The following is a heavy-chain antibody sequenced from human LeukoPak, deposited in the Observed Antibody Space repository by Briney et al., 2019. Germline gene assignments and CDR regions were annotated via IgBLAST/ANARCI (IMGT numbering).Heavy chain of an antibody. CDR2: IKEDGSEK. V-gene: IGHV3-7*01. J-gene: IGHJ4*02. D-gene: IGHD3-22*01. Sequence: GGPLRLSCAASGFTFSTYWMSWVRKAPGKGLEWVANIKEDGSEKYYGDSVKGRFTISRDNAKNSLYLEMNSLRVEDTAVYYCARDSSGYQWGQGTLVTVSS. CDR3: ARDSSGYQ. CDR1: GFTFSTYW.